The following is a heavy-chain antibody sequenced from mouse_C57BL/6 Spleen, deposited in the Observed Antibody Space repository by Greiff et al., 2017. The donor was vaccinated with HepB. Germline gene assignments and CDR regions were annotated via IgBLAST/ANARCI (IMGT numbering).Heavy chain of an antibody. CDR1: GYTFTSYT. V-gene: IGHV1-4*01. Sequence: QVQLQQSGAELARPGASVKMSCKASGYTFTSYTMHWVKQRPGQGLEWIGYINPSSGYTKYNQKFKDKATLTADKSSSTAYMQLSSLTSEDSPVYYCARSFTTVVADYWGQGTTLTVSS. CDR2: INPSSGYT. D-gene: IGHD1-1*01. J-gene: IGHJ2*01. CDR3: ARSFTTVVADY.